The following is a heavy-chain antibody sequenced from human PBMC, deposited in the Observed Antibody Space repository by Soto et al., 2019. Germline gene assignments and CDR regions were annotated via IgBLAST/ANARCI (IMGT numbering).Heavy chain of an antibody. CDR1: GDSLTNNHW. CDR2: IWHTGRP. D-gene: IGHD2-15*01. Sequence: QLQLRESGPGLVQPSGTLSLTCDVSGDSLTNNHWWSWVRQAPGKGLEWIGEIWHTGRPNYNPSLNSRDAISIDKSKNQFSLKLSSVTAADTAVYYCVRDSRTGCSSINCYMHWGQGTLVTVSS. CDR3: VRDSRTGCSSINCYMH. V-gene: IGHV4-4*02. J-gene: IGHJ4*02.